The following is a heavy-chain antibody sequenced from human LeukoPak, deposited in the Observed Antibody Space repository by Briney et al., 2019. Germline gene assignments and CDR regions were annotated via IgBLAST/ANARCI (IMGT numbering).Heavy chain of an antibody. CDR2: IIPISGTT. Sequence: SVKVSCKTSGGTFTSYATTWVRQAPGQGLEWMGKIIPISGTTNYAQKFQGRVTFTADESTSTAYMELSSLRSEDTALYYCARKLRLGGNWFDPWGQGTLVTVSS. V-gene: IGHV1-69*13. J-gene: IGHJ5*02. D-gene: IGHD1-26*01. CDR1: GGTFTSYA. CDR3: ARKLRLGGNWFDP.